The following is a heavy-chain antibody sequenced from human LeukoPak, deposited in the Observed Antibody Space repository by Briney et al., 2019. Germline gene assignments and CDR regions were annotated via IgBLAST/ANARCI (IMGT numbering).Heavy chain of an antibody. J-gene: IGHJ6*02. Sequence: PSETLSLTCTVSGDSMRSYFWSWIRQPPGKGLEWIGYIYYSGAINYNPFLKSRVTISVDTSKNQFSLKLSSVTAADTAVYYCARVPLLWFGELNGMDVWGQGTLVTVSS. D-gene: IGHD3-10*01. CDR1: GDSMRSYF. CDR3: ARVPLLWFGELNGMDV. CDR2: IYYSGAI. V-gene: IGHV4-59*12.